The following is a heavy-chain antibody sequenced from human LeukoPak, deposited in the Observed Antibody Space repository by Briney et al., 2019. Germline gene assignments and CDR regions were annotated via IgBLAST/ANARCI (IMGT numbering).Heavy chain of an antibody. CDR2: IKQDGSEK. D-gene: IGHD3-22*01. CDR1: GFTFSSYW. V-gene: IGHV3-7*01. CDR3: ARDRDSSGYYTDAFDI. Sequence: PGGSLRLSCAASGFTFSSYWMSWVRQAPGKGLEWVANIKQDGSEKYYVDSVKGRFTISRDNAKNSLYLQMNSLRAEDTAVYYCARDRDSSGYYTDAFDIWGQGTMVTVSS. J-gene: IGHJ3*02.